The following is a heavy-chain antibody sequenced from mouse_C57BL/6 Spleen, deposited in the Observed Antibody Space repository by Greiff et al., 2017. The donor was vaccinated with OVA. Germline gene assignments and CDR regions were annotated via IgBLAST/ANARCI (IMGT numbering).Heavy chain of an antibody. Sequence: VQLQQPGAELVMPGASVKLSCKASGYTFTSYWMHWVKQRPGQGLEWIGEIDPSDSYTNYNQKFKGKSTLTVDQSSSTAYMPLSSLTAEDAADYYCCFNGKYGWFAYWGQGTLVTVSA. CDR2: IDPSDSYT. CDR3: CFNGKYGWFAY. J-gene: IGHJ3*01. CDR1: GYTFTSYW. D-gene: IGHD2-1*01. V-gene: IGHV1-69*01.